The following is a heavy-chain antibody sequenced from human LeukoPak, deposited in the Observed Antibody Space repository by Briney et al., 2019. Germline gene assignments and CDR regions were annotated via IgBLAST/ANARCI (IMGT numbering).Heavy chain of an antibody. CDR3: ARWGDCSGGSCYYPGSFDY. Sequence: GGSLRLSCAASGLTFSSYAMHWVRQAPGKGLEWVAVISYDGSNKYYADSVKGRFTISRDNSKNTLYLQMNSLRAEDTAVYYCARWGDCSGGSCYYPGSFDYWGQGTLVTVSS. V-gene: IGHV3-30-3*01. J-gene: IGHJ4*02. CDR2: ISYDGSNK. D-gene: IGHD2-15*01. CDR1: GLTFSSYA.